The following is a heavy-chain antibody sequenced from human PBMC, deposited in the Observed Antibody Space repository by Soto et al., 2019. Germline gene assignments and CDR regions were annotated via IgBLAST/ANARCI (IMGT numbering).Heavy chain of an antibody. CDR1: GGSFSGYS. D-gene: IGHD2-2*01. CDR2: IDHSGNA. CDR3: AREINRYSTVRFDH. Sequence: SETLSLTCAVYGGSFSGYSWSWIRQPPERGLEWIGEIDHSGNAKYNPSLKSRVTISLDTSKNQFSLKLSSVTAADTAVFYCAREINRYSTVRFDHWGPGTLVTVSS. J-gene: IGHJ5*02. V-gene: IGHV4-34*01.